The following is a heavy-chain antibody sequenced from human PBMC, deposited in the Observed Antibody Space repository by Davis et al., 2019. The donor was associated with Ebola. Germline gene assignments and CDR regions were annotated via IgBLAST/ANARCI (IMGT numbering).Heavy chain of an antibody. CDR3: ARVGTTVTTGWLDP. CDR2: INHSGST. V-gene: IGHV4-34*01. D-gene: IGHD4-17*01. CDR1: GGSFSGYY. J-gene: IGHJ5*02. Sequence: MPSETLSLTCAVYGGSFSGYYWSWIRQPPGKGLEWIGEINHSGSTNYNPSLKSRVTISVDTSKNQFSLKLSSVTAADTAVYYCARVGTTVTTGWLDPWGQGTLVTVSS.